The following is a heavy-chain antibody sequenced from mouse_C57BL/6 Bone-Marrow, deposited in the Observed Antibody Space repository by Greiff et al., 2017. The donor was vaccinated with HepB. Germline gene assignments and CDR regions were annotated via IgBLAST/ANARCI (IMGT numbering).Heavy chain of an antibody. CDR3: TRSFYDGYQAWFAY. J-gene: IGHJ3*01. CDR1: GYTFTSYW. D-gene: IGHD2-3*01. V-gene: IGHV1-5*01. Sequence: EVQGVESGTVLARPGASVKMSCKTSGYTFTSYWMHWVKQRPGQGLEWIGAIYPGNSDTSYNQKFKGKAKLTAVTSASTAYMELSSLTNVDSAVYSCTRSFYDGYQAWFAYWGQGTLVTVSA. CDR2: IYPGNSDT.